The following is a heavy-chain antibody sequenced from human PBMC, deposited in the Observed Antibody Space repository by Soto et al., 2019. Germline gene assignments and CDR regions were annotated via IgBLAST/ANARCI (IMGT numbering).Heavy chain of an antibody. CDR1: GFSFSNYA. CDR3: ARDSRFLEWLSASDAFDI. D-gene: IGHD3-3*01. J-gene: IGHJ3*02. V-gene: IGHV3-30-3*01. Sequence: LRLSCAASGFSFSNYAMHWVRQTPDKGLEWVAVMSHDGSSSFYADSVKGRFTISRDNSKTTLYLQMNSLSTEDTAVYYCARDSRFLEWLSASDAFDIWGQGTMVTVSS. CDR2: MSHDGSSS.